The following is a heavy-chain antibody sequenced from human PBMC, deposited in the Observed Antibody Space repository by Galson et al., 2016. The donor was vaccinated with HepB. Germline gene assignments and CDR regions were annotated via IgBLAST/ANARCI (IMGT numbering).Heavy chain of an antibody. D-gene: IGHD4-23*01. J-gene: IGHJ4*02. CDR1: GFTFSTFW. CDR3: ARAQTTVVTYIDN. CDR2: ISDDGRKK. Sequence: SLRLSCAASGFTFSTFWMTWVRQAPGKGLEWVATISDDGRKKDYADSVKGRFTISRDNAKNSLYLQMNSLRAEDTAVYYCARAQTTVVTYIDNWGQGTLVTVSS. V-gene: IGHV3-7*01.